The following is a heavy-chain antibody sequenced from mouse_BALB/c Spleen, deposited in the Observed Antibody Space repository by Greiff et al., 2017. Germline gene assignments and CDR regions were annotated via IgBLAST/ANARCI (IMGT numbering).Heavy chain of an antibody. Sequence: VQLQQSGAELAKPGASVKMSCKASGYTFTSYWMHWVKQRPGQGLEWIGYINPSTGYTEYNQKFKDKATLTADKSSSTAYMQLSSLTSEDSAVYYCARWGGNYVDAMDYWGQGTSVTVSS. CDR1: GYTFTSYW. D-gene: IGHD2-1*01. J-gene: IGHJ4*01. V-gene: IGHV1-7*01. CDR3: ARWGGNYVDAMDY. CDR2: INPSTGYT.